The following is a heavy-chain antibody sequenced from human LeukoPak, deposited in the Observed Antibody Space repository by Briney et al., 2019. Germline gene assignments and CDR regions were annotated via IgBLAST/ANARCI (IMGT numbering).Heavy chain of an antibody. CDR1: GFTFSDYY. J-gene: IGHJ4*02. Sequence: GGSLRLSCATSGFTFSDYYMSWIRQAPGKGLEWVAYITYSGDDIYYADSVKGRFTISRDNAKNALFLRMRSLRVEDTAIYYCASDIVATSGDFWGEGALVSLCS. CDR3: ASDIVATSGDF. V-gene: IGHV3-11*01. D-gene: IGHD5-12*01. CDR2: ITYSGDDI.